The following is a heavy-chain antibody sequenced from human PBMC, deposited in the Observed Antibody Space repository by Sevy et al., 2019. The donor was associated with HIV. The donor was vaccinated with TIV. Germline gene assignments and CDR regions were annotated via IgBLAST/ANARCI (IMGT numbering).Heavy chain of an antibody. J-gene: IGHJ4*02. Sequence: ASVKVSCKASGYIFGIYDISWVRQAPGQGLQWMGWIKPDSGDTNYAQKLQGRVTMTTDTSTRTSYMELSSLTSDDAGVYYCARGRAPDNGRYYFDSWAQGTLVTVSS. D-gene: IGHD1-26*01. CDR1: GYIFGIYD. CDR2: IKPDSGDT. V-gene: IGHV1-18*01. CDR3: ARGRAPDNGRYYFDS.